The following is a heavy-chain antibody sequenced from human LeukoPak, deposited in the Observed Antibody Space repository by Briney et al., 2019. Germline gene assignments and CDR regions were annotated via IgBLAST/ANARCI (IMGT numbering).Heavy chain of an antibody. Sequence: PSQTLSLTCTVSGGSISSGGYYWSWIRQPPGKGPEWIGYIYHSGSTYYNPSLKSRVTISIDGSKNQFSLKMSSVTAADTAVYYCARDERSIVRGVISRLDYWGQGTLVTVSS. D-gene: IGHD3-10*01. CDR3: ARDERSIVRGVISRLDY. CDR1: GGSISSGGYY. CDR2: IYHSGST. V-gene: IGHV4-30-2*01. J-gene: IGHJ4*02.